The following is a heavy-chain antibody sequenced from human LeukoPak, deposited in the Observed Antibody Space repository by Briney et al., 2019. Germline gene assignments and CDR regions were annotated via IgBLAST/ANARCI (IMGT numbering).Heavy chain of an antibody. CDR2: ITGSGSTT. D-gene: IGHD4/OR15-4a*01. J-gene: IGHJ5*02. V-gene: IGHV3-23*01. CDR3: AKNWGANPGVSGP. Sequence: GGSLRLSCAASGFTFSTYAMTWVRQPPGKGLEWVSAITGSGSTTYYADSVKGRFTISRDNSKNTLYLQMNSLRVEDTAVYYCAKNWGANPGVSGPWGQGTLVIVSS. CDR1: GFTFSTYA.